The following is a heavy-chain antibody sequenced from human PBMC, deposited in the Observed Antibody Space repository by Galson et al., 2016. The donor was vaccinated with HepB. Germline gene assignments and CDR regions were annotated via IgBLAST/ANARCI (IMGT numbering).Heavy chain of an antibody. CDR3: VKDKRGCDSIFDN. J-gene: IGHJ4*02. V-gene: IGHV3-9*01. CDR2: INWKSNDV. CDR1: GFTFVDYA. D-gene: IGHD5-12*01. Sequence: SLRLSCAASGFTFVDYAMHWVRQVPGKGLEWVSSINWKSNDVGYADSVKGRFTISRDNAENSLYLQMDSLRPEDSAVYFCVKDKRGCDSIFDNWGRGTLVTVSS.